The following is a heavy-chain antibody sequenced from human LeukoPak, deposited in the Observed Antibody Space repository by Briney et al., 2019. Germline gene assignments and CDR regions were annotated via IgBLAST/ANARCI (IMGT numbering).Heavy chain of an antibody. CDR2: INHSGST. CDR1: GGSFSGYY. J-gene: IGHJ4*02. V-gene: IGHV4-34*01. D-gene: IGHD2-2*01. CDR3: ARQCSSTSCYSY. Sequence: SETLSLTCAVYGGSFSGYYWSWIRQPPGKGLEWIGEINHSGSTNYNPSLKSRVTISVDTSKNQFSLKLSSVTAADTAVYYCARQCSSTSCYSYWGQGTLVTVSS.